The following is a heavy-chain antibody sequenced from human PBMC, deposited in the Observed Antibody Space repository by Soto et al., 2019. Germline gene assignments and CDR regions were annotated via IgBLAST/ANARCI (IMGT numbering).Heavy chain of an antibody. CDR2: MYTKERT. CDR1: GGSITNYY. V-gene: IGHV4-4*07. CDR3: AREDYKDGGNNWFDP. D-gene: IGHD3-16*01. J-gene: IGHJ5*02. Sequence: QVQLQQSGPGLVKASETLSLTCTVSGGSITNYYWSWIRQPAGKGLEWIGRMYTKERTNYNLSFKSRVTMSVDTSKNPFSLKLNAVTAADPAVYYCAREDYKDGGNNWFDPWGQGTLVTVSS.